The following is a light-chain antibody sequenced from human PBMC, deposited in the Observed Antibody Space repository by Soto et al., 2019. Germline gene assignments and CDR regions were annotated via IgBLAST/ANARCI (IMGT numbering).Light chain of an antibody. CDR3: QQSSSWPPYT. Sequence: EILLTQSPSTLSLSPGERVTLSCRASQSVSSYLAWYQQKPGQAPRLLIYDASSRATGIPARFSGSGSGTDFTLTISSLEPEDFAVYYCQQSSSWPPYTFGQGTKLEIK. CDR2: DAS. CDR1: QSVSSY. J-gene: IGKJ2*01. V-gene: IGKV3-11*01.